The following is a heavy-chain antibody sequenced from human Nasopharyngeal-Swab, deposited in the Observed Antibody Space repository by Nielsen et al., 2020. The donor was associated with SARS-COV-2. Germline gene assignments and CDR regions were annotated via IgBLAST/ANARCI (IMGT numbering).Heavy chain of an antibody. V-gene: IGHV3-11*01. D-gene: IGHD6-25*01. Sequence: WIRQPPGKGLEWVSGISSSAYSEFYADSVKGRSTISRDNVQNSLYLQMNNLRADDTAVYYCARDKGTSGWFDPWGPGTLVTVSS. CDR3: ARDKGTSGWFDP. J-gene: IGHJ5*02. CDR2: ISSSAYSE.